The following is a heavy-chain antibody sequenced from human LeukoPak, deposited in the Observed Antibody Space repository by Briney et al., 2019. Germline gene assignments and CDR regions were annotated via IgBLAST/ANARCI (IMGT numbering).Heavy chain of an antibody. Sequence: GGSLRLSCAASGFTFSTFGMHWVRQAPGTGLEWVAVISYDGNNQYYSDSVKGRFTISRDNSKNTLYLQMNSLRPEDTALYYCGKGNMARGGNFRFGPWGQGTLVTVSS. J-gene: IGHJ5*02. V-gene: IGHV3-30*03. CDR2: ISYDGNNQ. D-gene: IGHD3-10*01. CDR3: GKGNMARGGNFRFGP. CDR1: GFTFSTFG.